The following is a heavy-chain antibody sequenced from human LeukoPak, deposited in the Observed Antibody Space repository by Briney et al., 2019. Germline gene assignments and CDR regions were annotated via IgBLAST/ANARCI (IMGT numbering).Heavy chain of an antibody. Sequence: GGSLRLSCEASGFTFSSHSMIWVRQVPGKGLEWVSSITGAGSSTKYADSVNGRFTISRDNSKNTLSLQMTGLRAEDTAVYYCARKVAVAMDLDYWGQGTLVTVSS. CDR3: ARKVAVAMDLDY. CDR1: GFTFSSHS. J-gene: IGHJ4*02. CDR2: ITGAGSST. V-gene: IGHV3-23*01. D-gene: IGHD5-18*01.